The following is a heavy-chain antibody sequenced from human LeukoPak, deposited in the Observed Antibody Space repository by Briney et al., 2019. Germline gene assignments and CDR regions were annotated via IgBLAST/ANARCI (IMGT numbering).Heavy chain of an antibody. CDR3: TRLNYFDGSGYYPDY. Sequence: QPGRSLRLSCAASGFTFSSSWMTWVRQAPGKGLEWVAVIRPDGSEAAYVDSVIGRFTISRDNAKNSLFLQMNSLVTEDTAVYFCTRLNYFDGSGYYPDYWGQGTLVTVSS. J-gene: IGHJ4*02. V-gene: IGHV3-7*05. CDR2: IRPDGSEA. CDR1: GFTFSSSW. D-gene: IGHD3-22*01.